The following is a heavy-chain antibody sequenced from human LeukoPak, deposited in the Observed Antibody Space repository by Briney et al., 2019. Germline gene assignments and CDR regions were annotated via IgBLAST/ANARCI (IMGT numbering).Heavy chain of an antibody. Sequence: TGGSLRLSCAASGFTFSRYSMNWVRQAPGKGLEWVSSISSSSRYIFYADSMKGRFTISRDNAKNSLYLQMNSLRAEDTAVYYCASGYDCSGGSCYPKNFDYWGQGTLVTVSS. V-gene: IGHV3-21*01. CDR3: ASGYDCSGGSCYPKNFDY. CDR2: ISSSSRYI. D-gene: IGHD2-15*01. CDR1: GFTFSRYS. J-gene: IGHJ4*02.